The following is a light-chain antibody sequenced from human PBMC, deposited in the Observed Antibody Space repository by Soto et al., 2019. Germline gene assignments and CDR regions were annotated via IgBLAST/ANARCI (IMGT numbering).Light chain of an antibody. J-gene: IGLJ1*01. V-gene: IGLV2-8*01. Sequence: QSVLTQPPSASGSPGQSVSISCTGTSSDVGGYNYVSWYQQHPGKAPKLMIYEVNKRPSWVPDRFSGSKSRNTASLTVSGLQAEDEADYYCSSYAGSSNVFGTGTKVAVL. CDR2: EVN. CDR1: SSDVGGYNY. CDR3: SSYAGSSNV.